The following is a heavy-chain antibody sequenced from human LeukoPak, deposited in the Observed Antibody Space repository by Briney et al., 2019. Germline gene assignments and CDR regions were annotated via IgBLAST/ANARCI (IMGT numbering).Heavy chain of an antibody. J-gene: IGHJ4*02. CDR1: GGSISSYY. V-gene: IGHV4-59*08. CDR3: ARVPDYYDSSGSFDY. CDR2: IYYSGST. Sequence: SETLSLTCTVSGGSISSYYWSWIRQPPGKGLEWIGYIYYSGSTNYNPSLKSRVTISVDTSKNQFSLKLSSVTAADTAVYYCARVPDYYDSSGSFDYWGQGTLVTVSS. D-gene: IGHD3-22*01.